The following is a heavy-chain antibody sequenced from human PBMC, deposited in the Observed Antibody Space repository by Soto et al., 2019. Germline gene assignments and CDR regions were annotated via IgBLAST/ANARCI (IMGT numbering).Heavy chain of an antibody. D-gene: IGHD3-10*01. J-gene: IGHJ4*02. Sequence: PSETLSLTCTVSGGSASSNSYYWSWIRQPPGKGLEWIGYIYYSRSTNYNPSVESRVTISVDASKNQVSLKLSSVTAADTAVYYCARATCSLLAFDYWGQGTLVTVS. V-gene: IGHV4-61*01. CDR1: GGSASSNSYY. CDR2: IYYSRST. CDR3: ARATCSLLAFDY.